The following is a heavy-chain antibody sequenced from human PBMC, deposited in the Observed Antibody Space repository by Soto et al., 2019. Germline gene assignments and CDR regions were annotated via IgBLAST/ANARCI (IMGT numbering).Heavy chain of an antibody. V-gene: IGHV4-34*01. Sequence: SETLSLTCAVYGGSFSGYYWSWIRQPPGKGLEWIGETNHSGSTNYNPSLKSRVTISVDTSENQFSLKLSSVTAADTAVYYCARRGSYYGSGSYSYYFDYWGQGTLVTVSS. D-gene: IGHD3-10*01. CDR2: TNHSGST. CDR1: GGSFSGYY. CDR3: ARRGSYYGSGSYSYYFDY. J-gene: IGHJ4*02.